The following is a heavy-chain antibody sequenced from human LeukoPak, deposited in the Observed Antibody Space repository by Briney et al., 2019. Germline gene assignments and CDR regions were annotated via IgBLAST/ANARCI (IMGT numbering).Heavy chain of an antibody. CDR3: ARLIGELWFGDYYYYYMDV. CDR2: INHSGST. CDR1: GGSFSGYY. D-gene: IGHD3-10*01. J-gene: IGHJ6*03. V-gene: IGHV4-34*01. Sequence: SETLSLTCAVYGGSFSGYYWSWIRQPPGKGLEWIGEINHSGSTNYNPSLKSRVTISVDTSKNQLSLKLSSVTAADTAVYYCARLIGELWFGDYYYYYMDVWGKGTTVTISS.